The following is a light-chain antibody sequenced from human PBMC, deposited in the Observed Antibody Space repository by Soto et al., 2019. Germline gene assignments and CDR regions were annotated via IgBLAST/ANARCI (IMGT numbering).Light chain of an antibody. CDR1: NSDVGGYNY. CDR3: QSYDSSLSGYV. J-gene: IGLJ1*01. Sequence: QSVLTQPASVSGSPGESIIIYCTGTNSDVGGYNYVSWYQHHPGKAPKLIIYKVNLRPSGVSSRFSASKSGNTASLTISGLQAEDEADYYCQSYDSSLSGYVFGTGTKLTVL. CDR2: KVN. V-gene: IGLV2-14*01.